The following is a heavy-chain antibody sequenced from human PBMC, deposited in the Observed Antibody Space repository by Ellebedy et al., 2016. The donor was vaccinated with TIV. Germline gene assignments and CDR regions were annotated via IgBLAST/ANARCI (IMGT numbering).Heavy chain of an antibody. V-gene: IGHV3-74*01. CDR3: TRESIRYFDWDY. J-gene: IGHJ4*02. CDR2: INTDGSSA. Sequence: PGGSLRLSCEVSGFTFSGYYMHWVRQVPGKGPEWVARINTDGSSASYADSMEGRFTISRYNVRKTLFLQVDSLRAEDTEVYYCTRESIRYFDWDYWGQGTLVSVSS. CDR1: GFTFSGYY. D-gene: IGHD3-9*01.